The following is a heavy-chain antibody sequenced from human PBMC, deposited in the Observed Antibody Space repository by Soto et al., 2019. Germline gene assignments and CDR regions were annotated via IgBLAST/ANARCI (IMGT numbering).Heavy chain of an antibody. CDR3: ARRGSKSGHNTENLKH. Sequence: PGESLKISCQTSGYTFTTYFITWVRQMAGRGLEWMGRIDPRDSSADYSPSFQGHVTMSIDASTHTAHLQWSSLKASDTAIYYCARRGSKSGHNTENLKHWGQGTLVTVSS. CDR2: IDPRDSSA. V-gene: IGHV5-10-1*01. D-gene: IGHD1-26*01. CDR1: GYTFTTYF. J-gene: IGHJ4*02.